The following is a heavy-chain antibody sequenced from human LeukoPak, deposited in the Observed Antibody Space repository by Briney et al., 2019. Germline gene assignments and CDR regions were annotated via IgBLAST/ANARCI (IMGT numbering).Heavy chain of an antibody. CDR1: GFTFSSYS. J-gene: IGHJ4*02. CDR2: ISSSSSYI. D-gene: IGHD4-17*01. V-gene: IGHV3-21*01. Sequence: GGSLRLSCAASGFTFSSYSMNWVRQAPGKGLEWVSCISSSSSYIYYADSVKGRFTISRDNAKNSLDLQMNSLRAEDTAVYYCATEQSDYGDYPPFVYWGQGTLVTVSS. CDR3: ATEQSDYGDYPPFVY.